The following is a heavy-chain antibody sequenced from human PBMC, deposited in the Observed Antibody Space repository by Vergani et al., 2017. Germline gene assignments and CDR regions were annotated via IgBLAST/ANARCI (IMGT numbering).Heavy chain of an antibody. Sequence: EVQLVESGGGLVKPGGSLRLSCAASGFTFSSYSMSWIRQAPGKGLEWVSYISSSSSYTNYADSVKGRFTISRDNAKNSLYLQMNSLRAEDTAVYYCARDGLNYYGSGNFDYWGQGTLVTVSS. CDR3: ARDGLNYYGSGNFDY. V-gene: IGHV3-21*05. J-gene: IGHJ4*02. D-gene: IGHD3-10*01. CDR1: GFTFSSYS. CDR2: ISSSSSYT.